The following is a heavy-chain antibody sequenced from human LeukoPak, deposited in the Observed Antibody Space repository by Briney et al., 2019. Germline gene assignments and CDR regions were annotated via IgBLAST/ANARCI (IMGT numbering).Heavy chain of an antibody. J-gene: IGHJ5*02. V-gene: IGHV1-46*01. D-gene: IGHD6-6*01. CDR1: GYTFTSYY. Sequence: ASVTVSCKASGYTFTSYYMHWVRQAPGQGLEWMGIINPSGGSTSYAQKFQGRVTMTRDMSTSTVYMELSSLRSEDTAVYYCARDGGLSSSSSVDWFDPWGQGTLVTVSS. CDR3: ARDGGLSSSSSVDWFDP. CDR2: INPSGGST.